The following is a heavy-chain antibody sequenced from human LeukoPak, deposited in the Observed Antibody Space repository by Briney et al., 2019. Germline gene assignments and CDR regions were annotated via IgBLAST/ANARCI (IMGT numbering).Heavy chain of an antibody. V-gene: IGHV4-34*01. Sequence: SETLSLTCAVYGGSFSGYYRSWISQPPGKGLEWIGEINHSGSTNYNPSLKSRVTISVDTSKNQFSLKLSSVTAADTAVYYCARVGLSSGWYGDYWGQGTLVTVSS. CDR2: INHSGST. D-gene: IGHD6-19*01. J-gene: IGHJ4*02. CDR3: ARVGLSSGWYGDY. CDR1: GGSFSGYY.